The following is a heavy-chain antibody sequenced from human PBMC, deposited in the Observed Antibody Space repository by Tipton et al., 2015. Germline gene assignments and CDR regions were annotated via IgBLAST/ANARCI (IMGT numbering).Heavy chain of an antibody. CDR2: MYYSGST. V-gene: IGHV4-59*04. CDR1: GLTFKSYA. D-gene: IGHD3-3*01. J-gene: IGHJ5*02. CDR3: AREAGFLEWMSIWFDP. Sequence: LRLSCAVSGLTFKSYAMSWVRQPPGKGLEWIGSMYYSGSTYYNPSLKSRVTMSVDTSKNHFSLKLTSVTAADTAVYYYAREAGFLEWMSIWFDPWGPGTRVTVSP.